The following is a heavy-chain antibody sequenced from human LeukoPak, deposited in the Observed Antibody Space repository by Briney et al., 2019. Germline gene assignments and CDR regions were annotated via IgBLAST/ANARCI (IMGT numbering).Heavy chain of an antibody. Sequence: SSETLSHTCTVSGGSISSYYWSWIRQPPWKGLEWIGYIYYSGSTNYNPSLKSRVTISVDTSKNQFSLKLSSVTAADTAVYYCARRKQQKGFDPWGQGTLVTVSS. CDR2: IYYSGST. CDR1: GGSISSYY. CDR3: ARRKQQKGFDP. D-gene: IGHD6-13*01. V-gene: IGHV4-59*01. J-gene: IGHJ5*02.